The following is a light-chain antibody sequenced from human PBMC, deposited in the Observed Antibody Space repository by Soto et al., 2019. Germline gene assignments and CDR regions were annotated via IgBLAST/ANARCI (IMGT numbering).Light chain of an antibody. CDR3: QQHTT. V-gene: IGKV1-5*03. Sequence: DIQMTQSPSTLPASFGDRVTITCRGSQGISSWLAWYQQKPGKAPRLLIYKASSLASGVPSRFSGSGSGTEFTLTISSLQPEDVATYHCQQHTTFGQGTKVDI. CDR2: KAS. J-gene: IGKJ1*01. CDR1: QGISSW.